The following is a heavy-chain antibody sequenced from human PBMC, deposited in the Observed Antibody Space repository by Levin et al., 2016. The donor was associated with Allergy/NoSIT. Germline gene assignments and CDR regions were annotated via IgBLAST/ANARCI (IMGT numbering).Heavy chain of an antibody. Sequence: SETLSLTCTVSGGSISSSSYYWGWIRQPPGKGLEWIGSIYYSGNTYYNPSLKSRVTISVDTSKNQFSLKLSSVTAADTAVYYCAVLKRDGGYYDSSGYYPRGYFDYWGQGTLVTVSS. CDR1: GGSISSSSYY. D-gene: IGHD3-22*01. CDR3: AVLKRDGGYYDSSGYYPRGYFDY. J-gene: IGHJ4*02. CDR2: IYYSGNT. V-gene: IGHV4-39*01.